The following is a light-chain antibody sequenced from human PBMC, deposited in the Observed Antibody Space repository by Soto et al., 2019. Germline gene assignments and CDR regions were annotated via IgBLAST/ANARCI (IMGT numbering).Light chain of an antibody. J-gene: IGKJ1*01. CDR1: QSVSSS. Sequence: EIVMTQSPATLSVSPGERATLSCRASQSVSSSLAWYQQKPGQAPRLLIYGVSTRATGIPARFSGSGSGTEFTLTISSLQSEDFAVYYCQQYHNWPPWTFGQGTKVEIK. V-gene: IGKV3-15*01. CDR3: QQYHNWPPWT. CDR2: GVS.